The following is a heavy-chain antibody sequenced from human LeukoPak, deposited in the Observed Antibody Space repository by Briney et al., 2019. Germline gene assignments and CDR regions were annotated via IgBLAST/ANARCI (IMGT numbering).Heavy chain of an antibody. J-gene: IGHJ6*02. CDR1: GFTVSSNY. CDR2: IYSGGST. V-gene: IGHV3-66*04. CDR3: ARLSSWHYYYYYGMDV. D-gene: IGHD6-13*01. Sequence: GGSLRLSCAASGFTVSSNYMSWVRQAPGKGLEWVSVIYSGGSTYYADSVKGRFTISRDNSKNTLYLQMNSLRAEDTAVYYCARLSSWHYYYYYGMDVWGQGTTVTVSS.